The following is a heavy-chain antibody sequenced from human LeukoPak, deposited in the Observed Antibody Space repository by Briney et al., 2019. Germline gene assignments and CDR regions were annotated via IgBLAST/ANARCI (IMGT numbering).Heavy chain of an antibody. V-gene: IGHV1-18*04. D-gene: IGHD1-26*01. Sequence: ASVKVSCKASGYTLTSYGISWVRQAPGQGLEWMGWISAYNGNTNYAQKLQGRVTMTTDTSTSTAYMELRSLRSDDTAVYYCARAAIVGATPRYFDYWGQGTLVTVSS. CDR1: GYTLTSYG. J-gene: IGHJ4*02. CDR2: ISAYNGNT. CDR3: ARAAIVGATPRYFDY.